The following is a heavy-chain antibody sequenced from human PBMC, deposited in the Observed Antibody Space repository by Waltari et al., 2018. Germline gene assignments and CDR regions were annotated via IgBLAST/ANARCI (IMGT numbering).Heavy chain of an antibody. CDR1: DYSIGSGYY. V-gene: IGHV4-38-2*01. J-gene: IGHJ5*02. CDR3: ARLALGYCTSPRCRQNES. Sequence: QVQLQESGPALVRPSETLSLTCVVSDYSIGSGYYWGWIRQAPGKGLEWVANIYHEGTTYYNPSLKTRVAISMDTSENQFSLQLRSVTATDTAMYYCARLALGYCTSPRCRQNESWGQGILVTVSS. CDR2: IYHEGTT. D-gene: IGHD2-2*01.